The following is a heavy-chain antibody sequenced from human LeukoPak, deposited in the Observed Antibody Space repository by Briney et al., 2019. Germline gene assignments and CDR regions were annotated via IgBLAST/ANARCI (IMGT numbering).Heavy chain of an antibody. V-gene: IGHV1-2*02. D-gene: IGHD3-22*01. Sequence: ASVKVSCKASGYTFTGYYMHWVRQAPGQGLEWMGWINPNSGGTNYAQKFQGRVTMTRDTSISTAYMELSRLRSDDTAVYYCARDWAWDYDSLNWFDPWGQGTLVTVSS. CDR2: INPNSGGT. CDR1: GYTFTGYY. CDR3: ARDWAWDYDSLNWFDP. J-gene: IGHJ5*02.